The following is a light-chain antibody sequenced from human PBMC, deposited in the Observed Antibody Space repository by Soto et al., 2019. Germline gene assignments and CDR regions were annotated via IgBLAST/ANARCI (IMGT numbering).Light chain of an antibody. J-gene: IGLJ2*01. CDR1: SSDVGGYNH. CDR3: CSYTSRSTVV. Sequence: QSALTQPASVSGSPGQSITISCTGTSSDVGGYNHVSWYQHSPGKAPKLILFAVSDRPSGVSHRFSGSKSGNTASLTISGLPAEDEADYYCCSYTSRSTVVFGGGTKLTVL. CDR2: AVS. V-gene: IGLV2-14*01.